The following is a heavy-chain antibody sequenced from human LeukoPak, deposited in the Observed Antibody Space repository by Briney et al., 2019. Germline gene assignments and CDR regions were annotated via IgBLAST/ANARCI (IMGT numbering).Heavy chain of an antibody. J-gene: IGHJ6*03. D-gene: IGHD6-13*01. CDR1: GFTFSSCE. Sequence: GGSLRLSCAAFGFTFSSCEMNWVRQAPGKGLEWLSYINSGGSAIYYADSVKGRFTISRDNAKNSLYLQMNSLRAEDMAVYSCARVAAGAETHTLHYHYMDVWGKGTTVTVSS. V-gene: IGHV3-48*03. CDR2: INSGGSAI. CDR3: ARVAAGAETHTLHYHYMDV.